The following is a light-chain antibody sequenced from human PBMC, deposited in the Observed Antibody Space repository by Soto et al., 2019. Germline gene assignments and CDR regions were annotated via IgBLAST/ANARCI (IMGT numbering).Light chain of an antibody. V-gene: IGLV2-14*01. J-gene: IGLJ2*01. CDR1: NSDIGGYNY. CDR3: NSYTSSSNLYVV. Sequence: QSALTQPASVSGSPGQSITISCTGTNSDIGGYNYVSWYQQHPDKAPKLIIYDVSNRPSGVSSRFSGSKSGNMASLTISGLQTEDEADYYCNSYTSSSNLYVVFGGGTKLTVL. CDR2: DVS.